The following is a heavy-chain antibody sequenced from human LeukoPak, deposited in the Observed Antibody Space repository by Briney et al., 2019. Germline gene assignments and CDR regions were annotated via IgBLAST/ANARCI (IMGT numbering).Heavy chain of an antibody. CDR2: MNPNSSNT. J-gene: IGHJ6*03. V-gene: IGHV1-8*03. D-gene: IGHD2-2*01. Sequence: ASVKVSCKASGYTFTKYDINWVRQATGQGLEWMGWMNPNSSNTGYAQKFQGRVTITTNTSISTAYMEVSSLRSEDTAVYYCARGFGKVGYCSSTSCFYYYYLDVWGKGTTVTVSS. CDR3: ARGFGKVGYCSSTSCFYYYYLDV. CDR1: GYTFTKYD.